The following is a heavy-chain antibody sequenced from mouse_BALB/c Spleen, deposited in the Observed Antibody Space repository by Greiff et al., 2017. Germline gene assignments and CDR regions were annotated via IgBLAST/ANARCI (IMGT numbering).Heavy chain of an antibody. CDR2: ISYDGSN. CDR1: GYSITSGYY. J-gene: IGHJ2*01. Sequence: DVQLQESGPGLVKPSQSLSLTCSVTGYSITSGYYWNWIRQFPGNKLEWMGYISYDGSNNYNPSLKNRISITRDTSKNQFFLKLNSVTTEDTATYYCARVGRDYFDDWGQGTTLTVSS. V-gene: IGHV3-6*02. D-gene: IGHD3-1*01. CDR3: ARVGRDYFDD.